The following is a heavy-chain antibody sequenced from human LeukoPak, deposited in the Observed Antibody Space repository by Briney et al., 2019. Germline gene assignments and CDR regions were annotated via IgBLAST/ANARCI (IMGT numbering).Heavy chain of an antibody. CDR2: IYYSGST. CDR3: ARHPIVGATRPLYYFDY. J-gene: IGHJ4*02. V-gene: IGHV4-39*01. D-gene: IGHD1-26*01. CDR1: GDSISTSRYS. Sequence: TSETLSLTCTVSGDSISTSRYSWGWIRQPPGKGLEWIGNIYYSGSTYYNPSLKSRVTISVDPSTNRFSLQLTSVTAADTAVYYCARHPIVGATRPLYYFDYWGQGNLVIVSS.